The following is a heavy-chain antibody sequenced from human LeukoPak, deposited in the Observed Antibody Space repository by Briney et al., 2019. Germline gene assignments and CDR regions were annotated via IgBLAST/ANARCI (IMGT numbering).Heavy chain of an antibody. V-gene: IGHV3-48*03. CDR2: ISSSGRTV. CDR3: ARSRYFDSSGYLNY. J-gene: IGHJ4*02. Sequence: PGGSLRLSCAASGFTFTNYEMNWVRQAPGKGLEWLSYISSSGRTVYYTDSVKGRFTISRDNAKNSLYLQMNSLRAEDTAVYYCARSRYFDSSGYLNYWGQETLVTVSS. D-gene: IGHD3-22*01. CDR1: GFTFTNYE.